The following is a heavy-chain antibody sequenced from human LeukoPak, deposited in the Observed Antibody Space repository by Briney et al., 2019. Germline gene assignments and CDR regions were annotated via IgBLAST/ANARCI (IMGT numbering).Heavy chain of an antibody. CDR1: GGSISSYY. V-gene: IGHV4-4*07. CDR2: IYTSGST. J-gene: IGHJ4*02. Sequence: SETLSLTCTVAGGSISSYYWSWIRQPAGRGLEWIGRIYTSGSTNYNPSLKSRVTMSVDTPKNQFSLKLSSVTAADPAVSSCASAYSSSFDYWGQGTLVTVSS. CDR3: ASAYSSSFDY. D-gene: IGHD6-6*01.